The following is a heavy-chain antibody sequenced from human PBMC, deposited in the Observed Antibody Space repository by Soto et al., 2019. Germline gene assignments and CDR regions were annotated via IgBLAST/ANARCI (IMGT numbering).Heavy chain of an antibody. CDR3: ARGTGIVIPTASSESFER. CDR1: YSAIIKSD. V-gene: IGHV1-18*01. J-gene: IGHJ4*03. Sequence: SEKASCKSSYSAIIKSDINWVRQAPGQGLEWMGWISAYGGYTHTAPQFQGRLTLTTDTSTSTAYMDLTSLRSDDAAVYYCARGTGIVIPTASSESFERWGQGTLGIVSS. CDR2: ISAYGGYT. D-gene: IGHD2-2*01.